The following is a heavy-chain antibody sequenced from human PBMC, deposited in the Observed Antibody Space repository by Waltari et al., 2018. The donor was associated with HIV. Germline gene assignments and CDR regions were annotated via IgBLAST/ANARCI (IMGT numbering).Heavy chain of an antibody. D-gene: IGHD3-22*01. Sequence: QVQLVQSGAEVKKPGASVKVSCKASGYTFTSYAMHWVRQATGQRLEWMGWINAGNGNTKYSQKFQGRVTITRDTSASTAYMELSSLRSEDTAVYYCARDSSGYYYGFCDYWGQGTLVTVSS. CDR3: ARDSSGYYYGFCDY. CDR2: INAGNGNT. CDR1: GYTFTSYA. V-gene: IGHV1-3*01. J-gene: IGHJ4*02.